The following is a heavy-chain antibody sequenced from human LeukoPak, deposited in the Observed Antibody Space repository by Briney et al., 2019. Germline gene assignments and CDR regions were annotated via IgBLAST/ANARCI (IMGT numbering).Heavy chain of an antibody. D-gene: IGHD3-3*01. J-gene: IGHJ4*02. Sequence: SVKVSCKASGGTSSSYAISWVRQAPGQGLEWMGGIIPIFGTANYAQKFQGRVTITTDESTSTAYMELSSLRSEDTAVYYCASSPITYYDFWSGYPLDYWGQGTLVTVSS. CDR1: GGTSSSYA. CDR2: IIPIFGTA. V-gene: IGHV1-69*05. CDR3: ASSPITYYDFWSGYPLDY.